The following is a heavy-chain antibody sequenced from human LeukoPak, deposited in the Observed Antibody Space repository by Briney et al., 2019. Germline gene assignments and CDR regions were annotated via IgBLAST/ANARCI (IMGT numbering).Heavy chain of an antibody. J-gene: IGHJ4*02. CDR1: RGSISPDH. D-gene: IGHD3-3*02. CDR2: IFYTGRA. CDR3: ARLVDGIYTRVDS. Sequence: SETLSLTCTVSRGSISPDHCAWIRQPPGKGLEWIGYIFYTGRARYNPSLESRVTLTVDMSKNKVSLKLNSLTAADTAIYYCARLVDGIYTRVDSWGQGTLVTVSP. V-gene: IGHV4-59*08.